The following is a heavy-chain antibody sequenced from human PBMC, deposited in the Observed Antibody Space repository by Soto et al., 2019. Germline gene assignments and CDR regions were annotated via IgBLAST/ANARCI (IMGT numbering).Heavy chain of an antibody. CDR2: ISYDGSNK. J-gene: IGHJ4*02. CDR3: AKEKDYYDSSGYYPSYYFDY. V-gene: IGHV3-30*18. D-gene: IGHD3-22*01. CDR1: GFTFSSYG. Sequence: GGSLRLSCAASGFTFSSYGMHWVRQAPGKGLEWVAVISYDGSNKYYADSVKGRFTISRDNSKNTLYLQMNSLRAEDTAVYYCAKEKDYYDSSGYYPSYYFDYWGQGTLVTLSS.